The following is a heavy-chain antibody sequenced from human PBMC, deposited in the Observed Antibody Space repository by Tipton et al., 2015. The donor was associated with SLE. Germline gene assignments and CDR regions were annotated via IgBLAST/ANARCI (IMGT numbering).Heavy chain of an antibody. D-gene: IGHD5-18*01. V-gene: IGHV3-64D*06. Sequence: SLRLSCSASGFTFSSYAMHWVRQAPGKGLEYVSAISSNGGSTYYADSVKGRFTISRDNSKNTLYLQMSSLRAEDTAVYYCVKDWGLYSSRSSYLDYWGQGTLVTVSS. CDR1: GFTFSSYA. CDR2: ISSNGGST. CDR3: VKDWGLYSSRSSYLDY. J-gene: IGHJ4*02.